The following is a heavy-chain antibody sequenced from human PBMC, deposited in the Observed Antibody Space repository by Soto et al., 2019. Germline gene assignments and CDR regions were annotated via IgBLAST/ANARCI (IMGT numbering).Heavy chain of an antibody. D-gene: IGHD3-22*01. CDR3: ARTNYYDSSGYDFGWFDP. V-gene: IGHV1-2*04. Sequence: ASVKVSCKASGYTFTGYYMHWVRQAPGQGLEWMGWINPNSGGTNYAQKFQGWVTMTRDTSISTAYMELSRLRSDDTAVYYCARTNYYDSSGYDFGWFDPWGQGTLVTVSS. CDR2: INPNSGGT. J-gene: IGHJ5*02. CDR1: GYTFTGYY.